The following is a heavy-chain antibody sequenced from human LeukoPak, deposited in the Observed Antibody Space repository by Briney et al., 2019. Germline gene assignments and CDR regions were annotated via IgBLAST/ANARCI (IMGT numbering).Heavy chain of an antibody. D-gene: IGHD5-12*01. V-gene: IGHV3-23*01. J-gene: IGHJ4*02. Sequence: AGGSLRLSCAASGFTSSNYAMNWVRQAPGKGLEWVSTIIGSSGSTFYADSVKGRFTISKDTSKNTLYLHMSSLRADDTAVYYCAKGGYDYVEVAYFDYWGQGTLVTVSS. CDR3: AKGGYDYVEVAYFDY. CDR1: GFTSSNYA. CDR2: IIGSSGST.